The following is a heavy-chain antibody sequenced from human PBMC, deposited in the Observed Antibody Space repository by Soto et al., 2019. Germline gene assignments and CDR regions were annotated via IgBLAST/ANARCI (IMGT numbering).Heavy chain of an antibody. CDR2: ISGSGANT. D-gene: IGHD2-15*01. J-gene: IGHJ3*02. Sequence: EVQLLDSGGGLVQPGGSLRLSCAASGFTFRSYAMSWVRQAPGKGLEWVSGISGSGANTYYADSVKGRFTISRDNSKNTLNLQMNSLRAEDTAVYYCAKDLVLVVAARGGQGAFDIWGQGTMVTVSS. CDR3: AKDLVLVVAARGGQGAFDI. V-gene: IGHV3-23*01. CDR1: GFTFRSYA.